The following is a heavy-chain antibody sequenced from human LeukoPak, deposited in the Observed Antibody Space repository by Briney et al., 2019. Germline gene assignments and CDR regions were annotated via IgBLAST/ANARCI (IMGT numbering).Heavy chain of an antibody. V-gene: IGHV3-43*02. Sequence: GGSLRLSCAAFGFTFHNYAMHWVRQAPGKALKWVSLIGGDGVGTHYADSVKGRFTISRDNSKNSLYLQMNSLRSEDTAFYFCANGNQWLIEYWGQGTLVTVSS. D-gene: IGHD6-19*01. J-gene: IGHJ4*02. CDR1: GFTFHNYA. CDR3: ANGNQWLIEY. CDR2: IGGDGVGT.